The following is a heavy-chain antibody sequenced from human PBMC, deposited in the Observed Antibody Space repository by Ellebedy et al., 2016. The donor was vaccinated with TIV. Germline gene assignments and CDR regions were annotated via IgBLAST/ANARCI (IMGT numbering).Heavy chain of an antibody. CDR2: IKEDETEK. CDR3: AGYGWPANFDP. Sequence: GESLKISXAASGFTFSSYAMSWVRQAPGKGLEWVANIKEDETEKYYAESVKGRFTISRDNAKNSLYLEMNSLRAEDTALYYCAGYGWPANFDPWGQGTLVTVSS. V-gene: IGHV3-7*01. J-gene: IGHJ5*02. CDR1: GFTFSSYA. D-gene: IGHD6-13*01.